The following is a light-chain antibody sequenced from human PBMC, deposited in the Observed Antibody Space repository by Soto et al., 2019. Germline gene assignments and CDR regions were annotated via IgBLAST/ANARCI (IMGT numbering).Light chain of an antibody. J-gene: IGLJ2*01. Sequence: QSALTQPASVSGSPGQSITISCTGTSSDVDGYNYVSWYQQHPGKAPKLMIYEVSNRPSGVSNRFSGSKSGNTASLTISGLQAEDEADYYCSSFTGSSTQVFGGGTQLTVL. V-gene: IGLV2-14*01. CDR1: SSDVDGYNY. CDR3: SSFTGSSTQV. CDR2: EVS.